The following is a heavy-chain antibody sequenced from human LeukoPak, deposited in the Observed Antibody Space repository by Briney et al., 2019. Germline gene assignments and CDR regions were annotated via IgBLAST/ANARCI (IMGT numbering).Heavy chain of an antibody. J-gene: IGHJ4*02. Sequence: SETLSLTCTVSGGTISSYYWSWIRQPAGKGLEWIGRIYTSGSTNYNPSLKSRGTMSVDTSKNQFSLKLSSVTAADTAVYYCARAIRHDFWSGYYLFHYWGQGTLVTVSS. V-gene: IGHV4-4*07. CDR3: ARAIRHDFWSGYYLFHY. CDR2: IYTSGST. D-gene: IGHD3-3*01. CDR1: GGTISSYY.